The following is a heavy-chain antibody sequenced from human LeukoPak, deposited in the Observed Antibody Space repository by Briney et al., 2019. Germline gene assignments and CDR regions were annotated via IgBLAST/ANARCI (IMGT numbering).Heavy chain of an antibody. CDR1: GASISSYH. J-gene: IGHJ4*02. CDR3: ASMPAD. V-gene: IGHV4-59*01. Sequence: SETLSLTCAVSGASISSYHWGWIRQPPGKGLEWIGYIFYSGSTNYNPSLKSRVTISVDTSKNQFSLKVSSVTAADTAVYYCASMPADWGQGTLVTVSS. CDR2: IFYSGST. D-gene: IGHD2-2*01.